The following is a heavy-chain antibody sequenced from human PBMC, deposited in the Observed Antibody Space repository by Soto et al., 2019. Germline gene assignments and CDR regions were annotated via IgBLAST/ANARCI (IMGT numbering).Heavy chain of an antibody. Sequence: QITLKESGPTLVKPTETLTLTCSFSGFSLTTGGEGVGWVRQPPGAALEWLALIYWDDDERYSPSLKTRLTITKDPSKNQVLLIMTNMDPVDTATYFCAHSRNLITEDAQVGDFDYWGQGTLVTVSS. V-gene: IGHV2-5*02. CDR1: GFSLTTGGEG. CDR3: AHSRNLITEDAQVGDFDY. D-gene: IGHD3-10*01. J-gene: IGHJ4*02. CDR2: IYWDDDE.